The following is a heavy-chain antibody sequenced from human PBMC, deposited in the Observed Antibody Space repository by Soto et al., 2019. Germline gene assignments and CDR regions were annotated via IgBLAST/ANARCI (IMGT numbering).Heavy chain of an antibody. J-gene: IGHJ6*03. CDR1: GGSFIGYY. V-gene: IGHV4-34*01. Sequence: SGTLCLTCAVYGGSFIGYYWSLIRQPPGKGLEWIGEINHSGSTNCNPSLKSRVTISVDTSKNQFSLKLSSVTAADTAVYYCARGQTYSGYDFYNYYYYYYMDVWGKGTTVT. CDR2: INHSGST. D-gene: IGHD5-12*01. CDR3: ARGQTYSGYDFYNYYYYYYMDV.